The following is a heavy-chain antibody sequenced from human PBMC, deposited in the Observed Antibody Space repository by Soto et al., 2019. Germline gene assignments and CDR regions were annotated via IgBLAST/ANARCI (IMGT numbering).Heavy chain of an antibody. J-gene: IGHJ4*02. CDR1: GFTFSSYA. V-gene: IGHV3-23*01. CDR3: AKGLWARYYFDY. D-gene: IGHD3-10*01. CDR2: ISGSGGST. Sequence: GGSLRLSCAASGFTFSSYAMSWVRQAPGRGLEWVSAISGSGGSTYYADSVKGRFTISRDNSKNTLYLQMNSLRAEDTAVYYCAKGLWARYYFDYWGQGTLVTVSS.